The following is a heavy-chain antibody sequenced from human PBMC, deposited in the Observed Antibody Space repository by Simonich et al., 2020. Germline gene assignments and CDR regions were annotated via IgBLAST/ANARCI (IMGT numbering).Heavy chain of an antibody. CDR2: INHSVIT. D-gene: IGHD3-9*01. V-gene: IGHV4-34*01. Sequence: QVQLQQWGAGLLKPSETLSLTCAVYGGSFSGYYWSWIRQTRGKGLEWIGEINHSVITNSNQSLKSQVTISVDTSRNQFSLKLSSVTAADTAVYYCARCGLVNYDILTGYHNWFDPWGQGTLVTVSS. CDR1: GGSFSGYY. CDR3: ARCGLVNYDILTGYHNWFDP. J-gene: IGHJ5*02.